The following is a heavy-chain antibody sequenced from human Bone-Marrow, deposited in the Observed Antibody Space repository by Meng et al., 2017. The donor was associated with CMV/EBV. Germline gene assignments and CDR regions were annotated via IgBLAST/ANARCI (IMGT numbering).Heavy chain of an antibody. CDR3: ARSYIYSYGYDWYYYYGMDV. D-gene: IGHD5-18*01. Sequence: SETLSLTCTVSGGSVSSGSYYWSWIRQPPGKGLEWIGYIYYSGSTNYNPSLKSRVTISVDTSKNQFSLKLSSVTAADTAVYYCARSYIYSYGYDWYYYYGMDVWGQGTTVNVSS. CDR2: IYYSGST. CDR1: GGSVSSGSYY. V-gene: IGHV4-61*01. J-gene: IGHJ6*02.